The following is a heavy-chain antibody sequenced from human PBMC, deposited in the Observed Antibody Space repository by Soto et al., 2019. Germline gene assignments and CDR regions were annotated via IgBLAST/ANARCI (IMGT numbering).Heavy chain of an antibody. Sequence: EVQLLESGGGLVQPGGSLRLSCAASGFIFRSYAMSWVRQAPGKGLEWVSGISDSGGSTYYADSVKGRFTISRGNSKNTLYLKMNSPRVEDTAVYYCAKERWTSPFDYWGQGTLVTVSS. J-gene: IGHJ4*02. V-gene: IGHV3-23*01. CDR1: GFIFRSYA. CDR3: AKERWTSPFDY. CDR2: ISDSGGST.